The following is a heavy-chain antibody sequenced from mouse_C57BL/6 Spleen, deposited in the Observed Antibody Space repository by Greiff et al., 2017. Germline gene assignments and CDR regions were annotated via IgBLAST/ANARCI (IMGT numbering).Heavy chain of an antibody. J-gene: IGHJ1*03. CDR3: GGTTVVDWYFDV. V-gene: IGHV8-12*01. CDR1: GFSLSTSGMG. D-gene: IGHD1-1*01. CDR2: IYWDDDK. Sequence: QVQLKESGPGILQSSQTLSLTCSFSGFSLSTSGMGVSWIRQPSGQGLEWLAHIYWDDDKRYNPSLKSRLTISKDTSRNQVFLKITSVYTADTATYCCGGTTVVDWYFDVWGTGTTVTVSS.